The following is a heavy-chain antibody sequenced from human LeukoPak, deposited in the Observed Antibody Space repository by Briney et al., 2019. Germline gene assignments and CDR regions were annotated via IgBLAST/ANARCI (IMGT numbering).Heavy chain of an antibody. CDR2: IYYSGST. J-gene: IGHJ4*02. D-gene: IGHD6-13*01. Sequence: PSETLSLTCAVYGGSFSGYYWSWIRQPPGKGLEWIGYIYYSGSTYYNPSLKSRVTISVDTSKNQFSLKLSSVTAADTAVYYCAGSSWYGRVDYWGQGTLVTVSS. CDR3: AGSSWYGRVDY. CDR1: GGSFSGYY. V-gene: IGHV4-59*06.